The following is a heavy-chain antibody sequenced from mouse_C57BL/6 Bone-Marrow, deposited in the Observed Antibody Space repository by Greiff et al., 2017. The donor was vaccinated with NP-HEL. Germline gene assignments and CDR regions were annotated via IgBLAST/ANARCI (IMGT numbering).Heavy chain of an antibody. Sequence: VQLQQSGPELVKPGASVKISCKASGYTFTDYYMHWVKQSPGQSLEWIGDINPNNGGTSYNQKFKGKATLTVDKSSSTAYMERRSLTSEDSAVYYCARVNWDGDADWGQGTLVTVSA. CDR1: GYTFTDYY. CDR3: ARVNWDGDAD. CDR2: INPNNGGT. J-gene: IGHJ3*01. D-gene: IGHD4-1*01. V-gene: IGHV1-26*01.